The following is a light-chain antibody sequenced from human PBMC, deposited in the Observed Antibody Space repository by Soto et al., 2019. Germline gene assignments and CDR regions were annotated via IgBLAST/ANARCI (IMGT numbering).Light chain of an antibody. CDR1: HSVSSSY. CDR2: GAS. Sequence: EIVLTQSPGTLSLSPGERATLSCRASHSVSSSYLAWYQQKPGQAPRLLIYGASSRATGSPDRFSGSGSGTYCTITISRLEPEDFAVYSCQEDGGSPSFTLGHGTKLEIK. J-gene: IGKJ2*01. V-gene: IGKV3-20*01. CDR3: QEDGGSPSFT.